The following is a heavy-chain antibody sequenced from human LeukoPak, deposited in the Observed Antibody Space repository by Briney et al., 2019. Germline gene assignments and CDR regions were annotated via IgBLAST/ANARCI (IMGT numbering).Heavy chain of an antibody. CDR2: IIPIFGTA. CDR3: ARGGDSMYYDFWTGNYYGMDV. J-gene: IGHJ6*02. V-gene: IGHV1-69*13. D-gene: IGHD3-3*01. CDR1: GGTFSSYA. Sequence: SVKVSCKASGGTFSSYAISWVRQAPGQGLEWMGGIIPIFGTANYAQKFQGRVTITADESTSTAYMELSSLRSEDTAVYYCARGGDSMYYDFWTGNYYGMDVWGQGTTVTVSS.